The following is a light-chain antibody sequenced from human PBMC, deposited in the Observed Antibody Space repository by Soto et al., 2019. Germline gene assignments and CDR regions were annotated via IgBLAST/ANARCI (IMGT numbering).Light chain of an antibody. J-gene: IGKJ1*01. CDR1: QSVSIY. CDR3: QQRSNSRT. Sequence: EIVLTQSPATLSLSPGERATLSCRASQSVSIYLAWYQQKPGQAPRLLIYDASNRATGIPARFSGSGSGTDFTLTISGLEPEDFAVYYCQQRSNSRTFGQGTKVDIK. CDR2: DAS. V-gene: IGKV3-11*01.